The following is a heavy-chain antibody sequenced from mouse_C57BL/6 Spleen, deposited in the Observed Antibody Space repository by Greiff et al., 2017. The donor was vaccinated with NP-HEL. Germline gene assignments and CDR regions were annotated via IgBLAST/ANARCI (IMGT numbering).Heavy chain of an antibody. CDR2: INPYNGGT. CDR1: GYTFTDYY. V-gene: IGHV1-19*01. CDR3: ARFGSSSYAMDY. D-gene: IGHD1-1*01. Sequence: EVKLMESGPVLVKPGASVKMSCKASGYTFTDYYMNWVKQSHGKSLEWIGVINPYNGGTSYNQKFKGKATLTVDKSSSTAYMELNSLTSEDSAVYYCARFGSSSYAMDYWGQGTSVTVSS. J-gene: IGHJ4*01.